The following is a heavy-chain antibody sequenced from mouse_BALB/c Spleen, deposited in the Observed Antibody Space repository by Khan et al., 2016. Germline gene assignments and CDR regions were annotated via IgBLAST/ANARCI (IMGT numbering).Heavy chain of an antibody. CDR2: ISYSGST. CDR1: GYSITSDYA. Sequence: EVQLQESGPGLVKPSQSLSLTCTVTGYSITSDYAWNWIRQFPGNKLEWMGYISYSGSTSYNPSLKSRISITRDTSKNQFFLQLNSVTTEDTATYYCARGYDYDYYFDYWVQGTTLTVSS. J-gene: IGHJ2*01. D-gene: IGHD2-4*01. CDR3: ARGYDYDYYFDY. V-gene: IGHV3-2*02.